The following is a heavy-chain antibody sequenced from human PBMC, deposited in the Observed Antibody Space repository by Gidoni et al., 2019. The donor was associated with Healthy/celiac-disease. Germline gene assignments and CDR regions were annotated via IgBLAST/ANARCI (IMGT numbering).Heavy chain of an antibody. V-gene: IGHV3-11*05. CDR1: GFTFSDYY. Sequence: QVQLVESGGGLVKPGGSLRLPCAASGFTFSDYYMSWIRQAPGKGLEWVSYISSSSSYTNYADSVKGRFTISRDNAKNSLYLQMNSLRAEDTAVYYCASSGSGDYYDSNWGQGTLVTVSS. CDR2: ISSSSSYT. J-gene: IGHJ4*02. D-gene: IGHD3-22*01. CDR3: ASSGSGDYYDSN.